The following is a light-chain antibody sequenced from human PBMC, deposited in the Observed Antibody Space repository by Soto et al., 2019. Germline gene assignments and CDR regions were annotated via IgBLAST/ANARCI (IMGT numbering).Light chain of an antibody. CDR3: QVWDRSSDHVV. V-gene: IGLV3-21*04. Sequence: SYELTQPPSMSVAPGETARIPCGGDNIGSKSVHWFQQKSGQAPVLVIYYDTDRPSGIPERFSGSNYGNTATLTISRVAVGDEADYYCQVWDRSSDHVVFGGGTKLTVI. J-gene: IGLJ2*01. CDR2: YDT. CDR1: NIGSKS.